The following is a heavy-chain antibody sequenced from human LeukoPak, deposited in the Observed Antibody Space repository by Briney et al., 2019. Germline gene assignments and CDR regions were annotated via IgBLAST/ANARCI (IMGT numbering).Heavy chain of an antibody. D-gene: IGHD3-3*01. Sequence: SETLSLTCTVSGGSINDYYWNWIRQPPGKRLEWIGHIHYSGITNYNPSLNSRVTISVDTSKGQFSLKLSSATAADTAVYYCARRVTMSAPTTPDSWLHPWGQGTLVTVSS. V-gene: IGHV4-59*08. J-gene: IGHJ5*02. CDR3: ARRVTMSAPTTPDSWLHP. CDR1: GGSINDYY. CDR2: IHYSGIT.